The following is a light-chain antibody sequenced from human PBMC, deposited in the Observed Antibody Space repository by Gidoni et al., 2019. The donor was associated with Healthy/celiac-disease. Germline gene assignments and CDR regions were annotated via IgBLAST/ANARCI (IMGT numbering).Light chain of an antibody. V-gene: IGKV1-5*03. CDR2: KAS. CDR3: QQYNSYPWT. J-gene: IGKJ1*01. Sequence: DIQITHSPSTLSASEGDRVTITCRASQSISSLLAWYQQKPGKAPKLLIYKASSLESGVPSRFSGSGSGTEFTLTISSLQPDDFAIYYCQQYNSYPWTFGQGTKVEIK. CDR1: QSISSL.